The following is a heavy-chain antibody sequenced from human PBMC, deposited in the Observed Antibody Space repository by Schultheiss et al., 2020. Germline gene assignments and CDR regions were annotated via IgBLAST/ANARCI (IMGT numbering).Heavy chain of an antibody. Sequence: SETLSLTCTVSGGSISSGGYYWGWIRQPPGKGLEWIGEIYHSGSTNYNPSLKSRVTISVDKSKNQFSLKLTSVTAADAAVYYCSRGRRGVATTEYFYYGMDVWGQGTTVTVS. CDR2: IYHSGST. CDR3: SRGRRGVATTEYFYYGMDV. CDR1: GGSISSGGYY. D-gene: IGHD5-12*01. V-gene: IGHV4-61*05. J-gene: IGHJ6*02.